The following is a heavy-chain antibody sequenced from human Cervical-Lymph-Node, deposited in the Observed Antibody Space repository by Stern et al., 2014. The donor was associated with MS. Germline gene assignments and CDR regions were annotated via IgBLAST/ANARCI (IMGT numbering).Heavy chain of an antibody. CDR1: GFAFSDHY. J-gene: IGHJ6*02. V-gene: IGHV3-72*01. CDR2: SRDKVNIYIT. D-gene: IGHD1-7*01. CDR3: ARVLRGWNSISYCMDV. Sequence: VQLVESGGGLVQPGGSLRLSCAASGFAFSDHYMDWVRQAPGKGLEWVGRSRDKVNIYITEYAASVKGRFTISRDDSKNSLHLQMNSLSTDDTAVYYCARVLRGWNSISYCMDVWGQGTTVTVSS.